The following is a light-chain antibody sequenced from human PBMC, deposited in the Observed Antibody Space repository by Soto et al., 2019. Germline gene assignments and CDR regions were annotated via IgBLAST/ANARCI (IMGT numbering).Light chain of an antibody. CDR3: QQRSNWST. CDR2: DAY. Sequence: EIVLKQSPSTLSLSPVERATLSCSAIQSVSSYSALYQQKPGQAPRLLIYDAYNRATGIPDRFSGSGSGTDFNLTISRLEPEDFAVYYCQQRSNWSTFGQGTRLEIK. J-gene: IGKJ5*01. CDR1: QSVSSY. V-gene: IGKV3-11*01.